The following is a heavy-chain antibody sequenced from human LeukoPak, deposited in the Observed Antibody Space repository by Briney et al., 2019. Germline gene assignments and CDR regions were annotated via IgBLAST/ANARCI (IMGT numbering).Heavy chain of an antibody. CDR1: GFSFSSYW. J-gene: IGHJ4*02. CDR2: INQDGSEK. Sequence: GGSLRLSCAVSGFSFSSYWMSWVSQAPGKGLEWVANINQDGSEKYYVDSLKGRFTISRDNSKNTLYLQVNSLRAEDTAVYYCARERGPLSSFDYWGQGTLVTVSS. CDR3: ARERGPLSSFDY. V-gene: IGHV3-7*01. D-gene: IGHD2/OR15-2a*01.